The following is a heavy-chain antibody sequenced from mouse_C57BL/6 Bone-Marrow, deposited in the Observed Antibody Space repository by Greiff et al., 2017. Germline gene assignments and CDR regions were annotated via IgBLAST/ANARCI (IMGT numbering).Heavy chain of an antibody. CDR1: GYAFSSSR. CDR3: ARLGRGFAY. D-gene: IGHD3-3*01. Sequence: VQLQQSGPELVKPGASVKISCKASGYAFSSSRLNWVKQRPGKGLEWIGRIYPGDGDTNYNGKFKGKATLTADKSSSTAYRQLSSLTSEDSAVYFCARLGRGFAYWGQGTLVTVSA. CDR2: IYPGDGDT. J-gene: IGHJ3*01. V-gene: IGHV1-82*01.